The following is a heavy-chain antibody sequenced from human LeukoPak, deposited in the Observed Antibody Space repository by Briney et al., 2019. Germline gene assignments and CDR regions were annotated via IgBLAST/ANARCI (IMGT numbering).Heavy chain of an antibody. V-gene: IGHV3-33*01. CDR2: IWYEGSNK. CDR1: GFTFSSYG. D-gene: IGHD6-6*01. CDR3: ARDQEDSSSSIYYYYYMDV. J-gene: IGHJ6*03. Sequence: PGGSLRLSCVASGFTFSSYGMHWVRQAPAKGLEWVAVIWYEGSNKYYADSVKDRFTISRDNSKNTLYLQMNSLRAEDTAVYYCARDQEDSSSSIYYYYYMDVWGKRTTVTVSS.